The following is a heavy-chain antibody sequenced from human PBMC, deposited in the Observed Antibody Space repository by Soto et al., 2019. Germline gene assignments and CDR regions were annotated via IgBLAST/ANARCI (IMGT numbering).Heavy chain of an antibody. CDR1: GGTFSSYA. D-gene: IGHD4-4*01. J-gene: IGHJ4*02. Sequence: QVQLVQSGAEVKKPGSSVKVSCKASGGTFSSYAISWVRQAPGQGLEWMGGIIPIFGTANYAQKFQGRVSISADGSTSTAYMELSGLRSEDTAVYYCATVLVIDDYSNYHPERGYLDYWGQGTLVTVSS. CDR2: IIPIFGTA. CDR3: ATVLVIDDYSNYHPERGYLDY. V-gene: IGHV1-69*01.